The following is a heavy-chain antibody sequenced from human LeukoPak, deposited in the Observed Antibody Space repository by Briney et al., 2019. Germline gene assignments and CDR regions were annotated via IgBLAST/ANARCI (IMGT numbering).Heavy chain of an antibody. V-gene: IGHV4-59*12. CDR3: AREGGPYRPLDY. CDR1: GGSMSSYY. J-gene: IGHJ4*02. Sequence: SETLSLTCTVSGGSMSSYYWSWIRQPPGKGLEWIGYIYYSGSTKYNPSLKSRVTISVDTSKNQFSLKLGSVTAADTAVYYCAREGGPYRPLDYSGQGTLVTVSS. CDR2: IYYSGST.